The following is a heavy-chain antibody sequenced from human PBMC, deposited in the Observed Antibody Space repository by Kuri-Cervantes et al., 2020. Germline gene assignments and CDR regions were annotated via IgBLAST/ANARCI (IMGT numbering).Heavy chain of an antibody. D-gene: IGHD5-24*01. CDR2: ISAYNGNT. J-gene: IGHJ3*02. CDR1: GYTFTSYG. Sequence: ALVKVSCKASGYTFTSYGISWVRQAPGQGLEWMGWISAYNGNTNYAQKLQGRVTITRDMSTGTAYMELSSLRSEDTAVYYCARVLDGYNPTGAFDIWGQGTMVTVSS. CDR3: ARVLDGYNPTGAFDI. V-gene: IGHV1-18*01.